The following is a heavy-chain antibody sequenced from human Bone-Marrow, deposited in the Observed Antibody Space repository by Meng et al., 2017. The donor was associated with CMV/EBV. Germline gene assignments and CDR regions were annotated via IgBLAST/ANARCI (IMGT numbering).Heavy chain of an antibody. CDR3: AKMNGQIVVVPAAILREGYYYYGMDV. D-gene: IGHD2-2*02. Sequence: GESLKISCTASGFTFGDYAMSWVRQAPGKGLEWVSVIYSGGSSTYYADSVKGRFTISRDNSKNTLYLQMNSLRAENTAVYYCAKMNGQIVVVPAAILREGYYYYGMDVWGQGTTVTVSS. CDR2: IYSGGSST. J-gene: IGHJ6*02. CDR1: GFTFGDYA. V-gene: IGHV3-23*03.